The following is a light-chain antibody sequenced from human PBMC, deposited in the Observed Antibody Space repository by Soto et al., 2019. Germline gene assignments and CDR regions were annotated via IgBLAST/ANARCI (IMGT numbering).Light chain of an antibody. CDR3: QQYSSYSAWT. J-gene: IGKJ1*01. CDR2: DAS. CDR1: QTISTW. V-gene: IGKV1-5*01. Sequence: DIQRTQSPSTLSPSVGDRVTITCRASQTISTWLAWYQNKPGKAPNLLIYDASTLMSGVPSRFRGSGSGTELTLTISSLQTDDIANYYCQQYSSYSAWTFGEGTKVDI.